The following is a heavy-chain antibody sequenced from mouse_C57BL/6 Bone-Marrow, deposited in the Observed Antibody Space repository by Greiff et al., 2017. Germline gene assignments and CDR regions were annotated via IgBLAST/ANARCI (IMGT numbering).Heavy chain of an antibody. CDR2: INPNNGGT. Sequence: VHVKQSGPELVKPGASVKIPCKASGYTFTDYNMDWVKQSHGKSLEWIGDINPNNGGTIYNQKFKGKATLTVDKSSSTAYMELRSLTSEDTAVYYCARRDYYGSRGNWYFDVWGTGTTVTVSS. D-gene: IGHD1-1*01. CDR3: ARRDYYGSRGNWYFDV. V-gene: IGHV1-18*01. J-gene: IGHJ1*03. CDR1: GYTFTDYN.